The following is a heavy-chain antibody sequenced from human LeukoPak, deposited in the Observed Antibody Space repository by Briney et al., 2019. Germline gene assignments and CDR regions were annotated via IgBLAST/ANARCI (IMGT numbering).Heavy chain of an antibody. CDR3: AKGAGGFSYYNWFDP. Sequence: SETLSLTCTVSGGSISSSPYYWGWIRQPPGKGLEWIGSTYYSGTTHYNPSLESRVTISVDTSKNQFSLKLASVTAADTAIYYCAKGAGGFSYYNWFDPWGQGTLVTVSS. CDR1: GGSISSSPYY. V-gene: IGHV4-39*07. D-gene: IGHD5-18*01. J-gene: IGHJ5*02. CDR2: TYYSGTT.